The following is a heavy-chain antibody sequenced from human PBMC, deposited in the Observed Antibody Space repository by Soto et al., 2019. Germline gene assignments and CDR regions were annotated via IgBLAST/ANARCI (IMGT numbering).Heavy chain of an antibody. J-gene: IGHJ5*02. CDR1: GGSISSYY. D-gene: IGHD3-3*01. CDR2: IYYSGST. V-gene: IGHV4-59*01. CDR3: AREMITIFGVGNWYDP. Sequence: SETLSLTCTVSGGSISSYYWSWIRQPPGKGLEWIGYIYYSGSTNYNPSLKSRVTISVDTSKNQFSLKLSSVTAADTAVYYCAREMITIFGVGNWYDPWGQGNLVTVSS.